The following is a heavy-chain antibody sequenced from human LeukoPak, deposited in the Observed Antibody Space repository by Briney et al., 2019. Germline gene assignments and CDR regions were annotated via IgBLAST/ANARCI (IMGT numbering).Heavy chain of an antibody. V-gene: IGHV4-4*07. CDR2: IYTSGTT. D-gene: IGHD3-3*01. Sequence: SETLSLTCTVSGGSINSYYWNWIRQPAGKGLEWIGHIYTSGTTNYNPALKSRVSMSVDTSKNQFSLKLTSVTVADTAVYYCARDRAPFAILLDVSCDYWGQGTLVTVSS. CDR3: ARDRAPFAILLDVSCDY. CDR1: GGSINSYY. J-gene: IGHJ4*02.